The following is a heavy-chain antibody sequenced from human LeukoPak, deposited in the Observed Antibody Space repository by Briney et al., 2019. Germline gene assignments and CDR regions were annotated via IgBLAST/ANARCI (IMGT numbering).Heavy chain of an antibody. Sequence: PGGTLRLSCAASGFTFSSYGMSWVRQAPGKGLEWVSAISGSGGSTYYADSVKGRFTISRDNSKNTLYLQMNSLRAEDTAVYYCAKEVGDILSHYYYMDVWGKGTTVTISS. CDR3: AKEVGDILSHYYYMDV. CDR2: ISGSGGST. D-gene: IGHD3-9*01. V-gene: IGHV3-23*01. J-gene: IGHJ6*03. CDR1: GFTFSSYG.